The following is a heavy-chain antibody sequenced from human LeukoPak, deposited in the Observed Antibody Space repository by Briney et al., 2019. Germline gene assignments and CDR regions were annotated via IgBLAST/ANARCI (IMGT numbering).Heavy chain of an antibody. V-gene: IGHV3-48*03. CDR2: ISSSGSTI. D-gene: IGHD2-2*01. Sequence: GGSLRLSCAASGFTFSSYEMNWVRQAPGKGLEWVSYISSSGSTIYYADSVKGRFTISRDNAKNSLYLQMNSLRAEDTAVYYCAKDAGYCSSTSCYFFDYWGQGTLVTVSS. CDR3: AKDAGYCSSTSCYFFDY. CDR1: GFTFSSYE. J-gene: IGHJ4*02.